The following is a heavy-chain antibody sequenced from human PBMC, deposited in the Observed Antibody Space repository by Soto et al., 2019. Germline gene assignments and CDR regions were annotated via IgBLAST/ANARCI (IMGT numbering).Heavy chain of an antibody. J-gene: IGHJ5*01. CDR3: ARDHGNWFDP. V-gene: IGHV3-11*01. CDR2: ISQSGKTI. CDR1: GFAFSDYY. Sequence: QVQLVESGGGLVRPGGSLRLSCAASGFAFSDYYMSWIRQAPGKGLEWISYISQSGKTISYADSVKGRFTISRDNTENSLSLQMNSLRAGDTAVYYCARDHGNWFDPWGQGTLVTVSS.